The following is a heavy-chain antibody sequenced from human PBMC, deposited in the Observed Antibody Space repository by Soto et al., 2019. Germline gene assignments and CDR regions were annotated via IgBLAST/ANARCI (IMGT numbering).Heavy chain of an antibody. Sequence: SETLSLTCDVSGGSIRSYYWSWIRQPPGKGLEWIGYIYYNGNTKYNPSLKSRVTISVDTSKNQFSLKVGSLNAADTAVYYCARLYYISGRPLMDVWGQGTTVTSP. CDR1: GGSIRSYY. CDR2: IYYNGNT. V-gene: IGHV4-59*01. J-gene: IGHJ6*02. CDR3: ARLYYISGRPLMDV. D-gene: IGHD3-10*01.